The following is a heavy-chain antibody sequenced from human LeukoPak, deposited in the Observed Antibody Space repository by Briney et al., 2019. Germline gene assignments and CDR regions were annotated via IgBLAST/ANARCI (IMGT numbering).Heavy chain of an antibody. Sequence: GGSLRLSCAASEFTFDDYAMHWVRQAPGKGLEWVSGISWNSGSIGYADSVKGRFTISRDNAKNSLYLQMNSLRAEDTALYYCAKDSSRYSSGWYYFDYWGQGTLVTVSS. CDR3: AKDSSRYSSGWYYFDY. V-gene: IGHV3-9*01. CDR1: EFTFDDYA. CDR2: ISWNSGSI. J-gene: IGHJ4*02. D-gene: IGHD6-19*01.